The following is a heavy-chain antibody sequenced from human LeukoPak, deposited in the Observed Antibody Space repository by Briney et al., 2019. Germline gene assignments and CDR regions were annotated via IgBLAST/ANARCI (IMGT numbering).Heavy chain of an antibody. V-gene: IGHV5-51*01. D-gene: IGHD5-24*01. CDR2: IYPGDSDT. CDR3: ARQAVRDGYNGAFDI. J-gene: IGHJ3*02. CDR1: GHIFTTYW. Sequence: GESLQISCKGSGHIFTTYWIGWGRQVPGKGLEWRGIIYPGDSDTRDSPSFQGQVTISADKSISTAYLQWSSLKASDTAMYYCARQAVRDGYNGAFDIWGQGTMVTVSS.